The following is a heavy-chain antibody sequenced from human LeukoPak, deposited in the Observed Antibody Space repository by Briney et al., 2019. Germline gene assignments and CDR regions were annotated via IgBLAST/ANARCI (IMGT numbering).Heavy chain of an antibody. CDR3: ARAHGYNFNDNAFDI. J-gene: IGHJ3*02. CDR1: GFTFSDYY. V-gene: IGHV3-11*04. D-gene: IGHD1-1*01. Sequence: GGSLRLSFAASGFTFSDYYMSWIRQAPGKGLEWVSYSGSISSPTIYYADSLKGRFTISRDNAKNSLYLQMNSLRAEDTAVYYCARAHGYNFNDNAFDIWGQGTMVTVSS. CDR2: SGSISSPTI.